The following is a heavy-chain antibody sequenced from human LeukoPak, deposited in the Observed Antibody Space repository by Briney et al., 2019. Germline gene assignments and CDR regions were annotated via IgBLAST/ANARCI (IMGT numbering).Heavy chain of an antibody. CDR2: ISGSGGST. CDR1: GFTFSSYA. V-gene: IGHV3-23*01. CDR3: AKGVYSGSYRLSFSH. D-gene: IGHD1-26*01. Sequence: GGSLRLSCAASGFTFSSYAMSWVRQAPGKGLEWVSAISGSGGSTYYADSVKGRFTISRVNSKNTLYLQMNSLRAEDTAVYYCAKGVYSGSYRLSFSHWGQGTLVTVSS. J-gene: IGHJ4*02.